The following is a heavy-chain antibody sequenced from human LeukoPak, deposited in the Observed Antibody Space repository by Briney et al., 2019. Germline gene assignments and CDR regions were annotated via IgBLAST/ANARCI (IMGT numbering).Heavy chain of an antibody. V-gene: IGHV4-34*01. CDR2: INHSVST. CDR1: GGSFSGYY. D-gene: IGHD1-1*01. Sequence: PSETLSLTCAVYGGSFSGYYWSWIRQPPGKGLEWIGEINHSVSTNYNPSLKSRVTISVDTSKNQFSLKLSSVTAADTAVYYCARVLIRTGFVDYWGQGTLVSVS. J-gene: IGHJ4*02. CDR3: ARVLIRTGFVDY.